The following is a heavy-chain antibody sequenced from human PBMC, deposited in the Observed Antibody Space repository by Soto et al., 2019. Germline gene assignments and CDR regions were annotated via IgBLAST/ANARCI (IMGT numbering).Heavy chain of an antibody. CDR3: ARDRKGSTMVRGVIGYYYYGMDV. CDR2: ISSSGSTI. D-gene: IGHD3-10*01. J-gene: IGHJ6*02. V-gene: IGHV3-11*01. Sequence: QVQLVESGGGLVKPGGSLRLSCAASGFTFSDYYMSWIRQAPGKGLEWVSYISSSGSTIYYADSVKGRFTISRDNAKNSLYLQMNSLRAEDTAVYYCARDRKGSTMVRGVIGYYYYGMDVWGQGTTVTVSS. CDR1: GFTFSDYY.